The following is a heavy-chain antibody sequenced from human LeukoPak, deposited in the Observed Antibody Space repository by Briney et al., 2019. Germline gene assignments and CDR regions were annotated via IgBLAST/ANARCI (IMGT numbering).Heavy chain of an antibody. CDR2: INHSGST. Sequence: SETLSLTCAVYGGSFSGYYWSWIRQPPGKGLEWIGEINHSGSTNYNPSLKSRVTISVDTSKNQFSLKLSSVTAADTAVYYCARRSITIFGVVIIRRHNWFDPWGQGTLVTVS. V-gene: IGHV4-34*01. D-gene: IGHD3-3*01. CDR1: GGSFSGYY. J-gene: IGHJ5*02. CDR3: ARRSITIFGVVIIRRHNWFDP.